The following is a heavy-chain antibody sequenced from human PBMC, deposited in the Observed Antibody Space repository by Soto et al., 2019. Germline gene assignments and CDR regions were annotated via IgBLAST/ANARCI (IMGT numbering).Heavy chain of an antibody. J-gene: IGHJ4*02. CDR2: ISYDGNNE. CDR1: GFNFNRFA. CDR3: ARDPSTPYWGGPEDH. V-gene: IGHV3-30*09. D-gene: IGHD2-21*01. Sequence: QVQMVESGGGLVQPGRSLRLPCTASGFNFNRFAIHWVRQAPGKGLEWVAVISYDGNNEYVAVPLRDRFAISRDNSQNTVFLQIDDVRVEDTARYYCARDPSTPYWGGPEDHWGQGSLVIVSS.